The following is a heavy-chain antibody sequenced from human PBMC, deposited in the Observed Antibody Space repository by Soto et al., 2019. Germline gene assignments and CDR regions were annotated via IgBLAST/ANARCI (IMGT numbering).Heavy chain of an antibody. CDR2: INAGNGNT. J-gene: IGHJ5*02. Sequence: QVQLVQSGAVVKKPGASVKVSCKASGYTLTTYAMHWVRQAPGQRLEWMGWINAGNGNTKYSQKFQGRVTITRDTSANTAYMELSSLRSEDTAVYYCAREPLSDGEAWVLDPWGQGTLVTVSS. CDR1: GYTLTTYA. CDR3: AREPLSDGEAWVLDP. D-gene: IGHD3-10*01. V-gene: IGHV1-3*01.